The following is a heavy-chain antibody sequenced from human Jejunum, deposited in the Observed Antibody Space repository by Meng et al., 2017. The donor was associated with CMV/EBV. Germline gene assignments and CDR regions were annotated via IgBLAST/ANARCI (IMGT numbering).Heavy chain of an antibody. J-gene: IGHJ6*02. Sequence: CNWFRPPPGWGLAWIGYIYSHGRTNHNPSLKRRVTISVHPSQIQFSLKLSSVPAADTAVYYCARDSLYCSSTSCYYYYYGMDVWGQGTTVTVSS. CDR3: ARDSLYCSSTSCYYYYYGMDV. V-gene: IGHV4-59*01. CDR2: IYSHGRT. D-gene: IGHD2-2*01.